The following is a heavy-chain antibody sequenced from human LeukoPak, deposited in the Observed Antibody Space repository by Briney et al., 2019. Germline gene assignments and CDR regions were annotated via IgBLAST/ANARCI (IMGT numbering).Heavy chain of an antibody. CDR1: GFTFSSYA. J-gene: IGHJ4*02. CDR3: ARDATGPGDY. CDR2: IYSGGST. D-gene: IGHD2-15*01. Sequence: GGSLRLSCAASGFTFSSYAMHWVRQAPGKGLEWVSVIYSGGSTYYADSVKGRFTISRDNSKNTLYLQMNSLRAEDTAVYYCARDATGPGDYWGQGTLVTVSS. V-gene: IGHV3-66*01.